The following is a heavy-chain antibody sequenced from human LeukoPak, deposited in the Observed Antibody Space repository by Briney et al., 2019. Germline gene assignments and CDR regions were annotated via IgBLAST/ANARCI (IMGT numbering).Heavy chain of an antibody. D-gene: IGHD3-3*01. CDR3: ARALAASLTTHFDY. CDR1: GLTVSSNY. Sequence: PGGSLRLSCAASGLTVSSNYMTWVRQAPGKGLEWVSVIYSGGTTYYADSAKGRFTISRDNSKNTLYLQMNSLRAEDTAVYYCARALAASLTTHFDYWGQGTLVTVSS. J-gene: IGHJ4*02. V-gene: IGHV3-66*01. CDR2: IYSGGTT.